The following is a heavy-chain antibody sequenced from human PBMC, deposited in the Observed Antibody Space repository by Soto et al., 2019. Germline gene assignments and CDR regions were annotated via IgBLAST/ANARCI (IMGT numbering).Heavy chain of an antibody. D-gene: IGHD6-6*01. Sequence: LRLSCAASGFTLSGYAMDWVRQAPGKGLEYVSGISSNGVGTYYANSVQGRFTISRDNSKNTVYLQMGSLRPEDMAMYYCARRARPDFYYMDVWGKGTTVTVSS. CDR2: ISSNGVGT. CDR3: ARRARPDFYYMDV. V-gene: IGHV3-64*01. CDR1: GFTLSGYA. J-gene: IGHJ6*03.